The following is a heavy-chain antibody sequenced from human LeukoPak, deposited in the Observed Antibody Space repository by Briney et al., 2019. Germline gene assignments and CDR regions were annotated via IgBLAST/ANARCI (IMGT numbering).Heavy chain of an antibody. CDR1: GYSISSGYY. D-gene: IGHD6-13*01. Sequence: SETLSLTCTVSGYSISSGYYWGWIRQPPGKGLEWIGSIYHSGSTYYNPSLKSRVTISVDTSKNQFSLKLSSVTAADTAVYYCASSSWYSALGYWGQGTLVTVSS. CDR3: ASSSWYSALGY. V-gene: IGHV4-38-2*02. CDR2: IYHSGST. J-gene: IGHJ4*02.